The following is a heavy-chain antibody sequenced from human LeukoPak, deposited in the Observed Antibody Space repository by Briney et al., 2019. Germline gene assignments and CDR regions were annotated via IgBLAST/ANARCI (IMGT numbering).Heavy chain of an antibody. CDR2: INPNSGGT. Sequence: ASVKVSCKASGYTFTGYYMHWVRQAPGQGLEWMGWINPNSGGTNYAQKFQGRVTMTRDTSISTAYMELSRLRSDDTAVYYRARETLYSSGWYAFDYWGQGTLVTVSS. J-gene: IGHJ4*02. V-gene: IGHV1-2*02. CDR3: ARETLYSSGWYAFDY. D-gene: IGHD6-19*01. CDR1: GYTFTGYY.